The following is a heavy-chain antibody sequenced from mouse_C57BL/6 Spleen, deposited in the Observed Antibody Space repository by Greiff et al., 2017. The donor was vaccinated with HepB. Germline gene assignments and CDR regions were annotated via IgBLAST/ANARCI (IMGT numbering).Heavy chain of an antibody. CDR3: ARGDSKGWFAY. Sequence: QVQLQQSGPELVKPGASVKISCKASGYAFSSSWMNWVKQRPGKGLEWIGRIYPGDGDTNYNGKFKGKATLTADKSSSTAYMQLSSLTSEDSAVYFCARGDSKGWFAYWGQGTLVTVSA. V-gene: IGHV1-82*01. CDR2: IYPGDGDT. D-gene: IGHD2-5*01. CDR1: GYAFSSSW. J-gene: IGHJ3*01.